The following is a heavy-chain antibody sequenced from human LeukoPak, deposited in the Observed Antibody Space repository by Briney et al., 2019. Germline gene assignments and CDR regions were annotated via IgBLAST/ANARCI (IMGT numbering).Heavy chain of an antibody. J-gene: IGHJ4*02. Sequence: GGSLSLYCATSGFTFDDYALSWVRQDPGKGLEWVSSITRNGGSTAYAESVKGRFTISRDNARNSLYLQMNSLRAEDTALYYCARTQIGYCSGTSCTLYYFDYWGQGTLVTVSS. CDR2: ITRNGGST. V-gene: IGHV3-20*04. D-gene: IGHD2-2*01. CDR3: ARTQIGYCSGTSCTLYYFDY. CDR1: GFTFDDYA.